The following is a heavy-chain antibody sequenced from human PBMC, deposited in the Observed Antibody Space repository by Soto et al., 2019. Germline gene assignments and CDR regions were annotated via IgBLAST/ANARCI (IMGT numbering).Heavy chain of an antibody. CDR3: ARGRGSGYYSSGTYFDY. CDR1: GGSISSGGYY. D-gene: IGHD3-22*01. Sequence: SETLSLTCTVSGGSISSGGYYWSWIRQHPGKGLEWIGYIYYSGSTYYNPSLKSRVTISVDTSKNQFSLKLSSVTAADTAVYYCARGRGSGYYSSGTYFDYWGQGTLVTVSS. J-gene: IGHJ4*02. CDR2: IYYSGST. V-gene: IGHV4-31*03.